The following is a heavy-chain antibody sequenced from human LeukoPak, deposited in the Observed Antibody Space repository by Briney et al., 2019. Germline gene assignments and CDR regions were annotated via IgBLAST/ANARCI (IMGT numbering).Heavy chain of an antibody. J-gene: IGHJ6*02. CDR3: ARALWSGEYYYGMDV. CDR2: IYYSGST. D-gene: IGHD3-3*01. Sequence: SETLSLTCTVSGGSISSYYWSWIRQPPGKGLEWIGYIYYSGSTNYNPSLKSRVTISVDTSKSQFSLKLSSVTAADTAVYYCARALWSGEYYYGMDVWGQGTTVTVSS. CDR1: GGSISSYY. V-gene: IGHV4-59*01.